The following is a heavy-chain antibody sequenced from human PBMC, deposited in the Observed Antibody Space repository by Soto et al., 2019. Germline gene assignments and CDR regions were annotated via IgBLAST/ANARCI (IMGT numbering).Heavy chain of an antibody. J-gene: IGHJ6*03. CDR1: GYTFTSYG. CDR3: ARLIGAPGSHYYYYYMDV. V-gene: IGHV1-18*01. CDR2: ISAYNGNT. Sequence: GASVKVSCKASGYTFTSYGISWVRQAPGQGLEWMGWISAYNGNTNYAQKLQGRVTMTTDTSTSTAYMELRSLRSDDTAMYYCARLIGAPGSHYYYYYMDVWGKGTTVTVSS. D-gene: IGHD1-26*01.